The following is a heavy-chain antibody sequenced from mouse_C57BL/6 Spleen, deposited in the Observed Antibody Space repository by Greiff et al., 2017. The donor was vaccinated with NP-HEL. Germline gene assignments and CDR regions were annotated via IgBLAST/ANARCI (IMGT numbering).Heavy chain of an antibody. CDR2: IYPRSGNT. CDR1: GYTFTSYG. CDR3: AREGPNYFDY. Sequence: VKLQESGAELARPGASVKLSCKASGYTFTSYGISWVKQRTGQGLEWIGEIYPRSGNTYYNEKFKGKATLTADKSSSTAYMELRSLTSEDSAVYFCAREGPNYFDYWGQGTTLTVSS. J-gene: IGHJ2*01. V-gene: IGHV1-81*01. D-gene: IGHD3-3*01.